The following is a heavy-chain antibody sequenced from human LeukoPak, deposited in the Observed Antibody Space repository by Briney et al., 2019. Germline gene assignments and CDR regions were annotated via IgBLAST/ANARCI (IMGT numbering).Heavy chain of an antibody. CDR3: AKDSRWLQFGVDY. V-gene: IGHV3-30-3*01. D-gene: IGHD5-24*01. CDR1: GFTFSSYA. Sequence: GGSLRLSCAASGFTFSSYAMHWVRQAPGKGLEWVAVISYDGSNKYYADSVKGRFTISRDNSKNTLYLQMNSLRAEDTAVYYCAKDSRWLQFGVDYWGQGTLVTVSS. CDR2: ISYDGSNK. J-gene: IGHJ4*02.